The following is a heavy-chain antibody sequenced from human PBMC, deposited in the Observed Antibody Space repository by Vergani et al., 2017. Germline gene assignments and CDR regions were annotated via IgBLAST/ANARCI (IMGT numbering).Heavy chain of an antibody. Sequence: QVQLQESGPGLVKPSETLSLTCTVSGGSISSYYWSWIRQPPGKGLEWIGYIYYSGSTNYNPSLKSRVTISVDTSKNQFSLKLSSVTAADTAVYYRARSNRDDILTGYYNVWFDPWGQGTLVTVSS. CDR1: GGSISSYY. J-gene: IGHJ5*02. V-gene: IGHV4-59*01. CDR3: ARSNRDDILTGYYNVWFDP. CDR2: IYYSGST. D-gene: IGHD3-9*01.